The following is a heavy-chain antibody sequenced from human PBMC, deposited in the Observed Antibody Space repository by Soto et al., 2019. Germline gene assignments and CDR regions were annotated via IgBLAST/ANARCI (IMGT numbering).Heavy chain of an antibody. J-gene: IGHJ5*02. CDR1: GYTFTSYY. CDR3: ARLATHEFTTPESQNWFDP. V-gene: IGHV1-46*01. Sequence: ASVKVSCKESGYTFTSYYMHSARQAPGQGLEWMGIINPSGGSTSYAQKFQGRVTMTRDTSTSTVYMELSSLRSEDTAVYYCARLATHEFTTPESQNWFDPWGQGTLVTVSS. CDR2: INPSGGST. D-gene: IGHD3-3*01.